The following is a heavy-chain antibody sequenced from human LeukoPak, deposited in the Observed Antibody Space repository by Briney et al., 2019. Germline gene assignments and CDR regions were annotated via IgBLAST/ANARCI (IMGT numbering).Heavy chain of an antibody. Sequence: GGSLRLSCAASGFTFNTYAMSWVRQAPGQGLEWVSSITISGSGTYYADSVKGRFTITRDNSRDTLYLEMNSLRADDTAKYYCAKGYYGSGSSYFDCWGQGTLVTVSS. J-gene: IGHJ4*02. CDR2: ITISGSGT. CDR1: GFTFNTYA. D-gene: IGHD3-10*01. CDR3: AKGYYGSGSSYFDC. V-gene: IGHV3-23*01.